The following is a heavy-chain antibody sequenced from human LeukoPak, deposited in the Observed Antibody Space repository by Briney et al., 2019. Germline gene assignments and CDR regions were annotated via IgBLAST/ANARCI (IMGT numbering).Heavy chain of an antibody. V-gene: IGHV3-48*02. D-gene: IGHD2-2*01. Sequence: GGSLRLSCAASGFTFSVYTLTWVRQAPGKGLEWVSKISSGSGTKYYADSVKGRFTISRDDAKNSIYLQMNSLRDEDTAVYYCAKDRRGYCSSTSCAYYFDYWGQGTLVTVSS. CDR1: GFTFSVYT. CDR2: ISSGSGTK. CDR3: AKDRRGYCSSTSCAYYFDY. J-gene: IGHJ4*02.